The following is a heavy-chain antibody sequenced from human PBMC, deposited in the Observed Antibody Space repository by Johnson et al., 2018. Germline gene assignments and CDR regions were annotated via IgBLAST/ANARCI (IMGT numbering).Heavy chain of an antibody. CDR1: GFTFSSYA. CDR2: ISGSGGST. J-gene: IGHJ3*02. CDR3: AKTRDHYGGIYDAFDI. D-gene: IGHD4-23*01. V-gene: IGHV3-23*04. Sequence: EVQLVESGGGVVQPGRSLRLSCAASGFTFSSYAMHWVRQAPGKGLEWVSAISGSGGSTYYADSVKGRFTISRDNSKNTLYLQMNSLRAGDKAVYYWAKTRDHYGGIYDAFDIWGQGTMVTVSS.